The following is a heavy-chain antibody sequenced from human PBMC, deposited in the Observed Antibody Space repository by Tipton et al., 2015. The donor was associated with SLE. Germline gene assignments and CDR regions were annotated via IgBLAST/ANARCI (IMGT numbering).Heavy chain of an antibody. Sequence: TLSLTCTVSGGSISSYYWSWIRQPPGKGLEWIGYIYYSGSTNYNPSLKSRVTISVDTSKNHFSLKLSSVTAADTAIYYCARASSGYYYDYWGQGTLVTVSS. V-gene: IGHV4-59*01. CDR3: ARASSGYYYDY. J-gene: IGHJ4*02. CDR2: IYYSGST. CDR1: GGSISSYY. D-gene: IGHD3-22*01.